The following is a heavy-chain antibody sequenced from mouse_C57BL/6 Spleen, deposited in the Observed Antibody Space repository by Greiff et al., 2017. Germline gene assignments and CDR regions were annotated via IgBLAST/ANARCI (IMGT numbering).Heavy chain of an antibody. Sequence: QVQLQQPGAELVKPGASVKLSCKASGYTFTSYWMHWVKQRPGRGLEWIGRIDPNSGGTTYNEKFKSKATLTVDKPSSTAYMQLSSLTSEDSAVYYCARRGIHYYGSSYWYFDVWGTGTTVTVSS. D-gene: IGHD1-1*01. CDR2: IDPNSGGT. CDR1: GYTFTSYW. V-gene: IGHV1-72*01. CDR3: ARRGIHYYGSSYWYFDV. J-gene: IGHJ1*03.